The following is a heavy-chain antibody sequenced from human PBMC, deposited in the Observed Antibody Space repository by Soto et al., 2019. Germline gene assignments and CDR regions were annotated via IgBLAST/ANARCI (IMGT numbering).Heavy chain of an antibody. J-gene: IGHJ5*02. CDR2: IYFTGST. CDR1: GGAVSSGTYY. V-gene: IGHV4-61*01. CDR3: TRGPPRVQWFDP. Sequence: SGTLSLTCTESGGAVSSGTYYWSWIRQPPGKGLEWIGHIYFTGSTNYNPSLKSRVTMSLDTSRNQFSLKLSSVTAADTAVYYCTRGPPRVQWFDPWGLGTLVTVSS.